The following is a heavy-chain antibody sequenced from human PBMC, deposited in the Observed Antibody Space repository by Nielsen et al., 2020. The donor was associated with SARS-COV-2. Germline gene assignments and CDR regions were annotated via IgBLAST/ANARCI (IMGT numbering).Heavy chain of an antibody. CDR2: FDPQDGET. Sequence: ASVKVSCKVSGISVTQLTMHWVRQAPGEGLEWMGEFDPQDGETTLALKFQGRVTMTTDTSTSTAYMELRSLRSDDTAVYYCARLLHDFWSGIPEGFFDYWGQGTLVTVSS. D-gene: IGHD3-3*01. V-gene: IGHV1-24*01. CDR1: GISVTQLT. J-gene: IGHJ4*02. CDR3: ARLLHDFWSGIPEGFFDY.